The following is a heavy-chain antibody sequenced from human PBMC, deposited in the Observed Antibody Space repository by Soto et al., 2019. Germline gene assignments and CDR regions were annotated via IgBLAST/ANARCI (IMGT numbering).Heavy chain of an antibody. CDR3: AHRPPTSYYYGSAFDY. V-gene: IGHV3-23*01. Sequence: PGGSLRLSCVASGIEFSNYAMSWVRQAPGKGLEWVSISSASGRSRYHADSVKGRFTISRDNSKNTLYLHMTNLRAEDTATYYCAHRPPTSYYYGSAFDYWGQGTLVTVSS. J-gene: IGHJ4*02. CDR2: SSASGRSR. CDR1: GIEFSNYA. D-gene: IGHD3-10*01.